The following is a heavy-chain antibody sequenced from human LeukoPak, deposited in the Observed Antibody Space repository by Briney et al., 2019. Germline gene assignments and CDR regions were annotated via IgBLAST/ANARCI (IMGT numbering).Heavy chain of an antibody. D-gene: IGHD1-26*01. CDR1: GFTFSNYA. Sequence: GGSLRLSCAASGFTFSNYAMSWVRQAPGKGLEWVSSISSSGGSTYYADSVKGRFTISRDNSKNTLSLQMNSLKAEDTAVYYCAKINSGSYTDYWGQGTLVTVSS. J-gene: IGHJ4*02. CDR3: AKINSGSYTDY. CDR2: ISSSGGST. V-gene: IGHV3-23*01.